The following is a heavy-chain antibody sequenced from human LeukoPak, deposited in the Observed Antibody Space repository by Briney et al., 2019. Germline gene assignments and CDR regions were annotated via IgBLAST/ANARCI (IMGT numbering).Heavy chain of an antibody. V-gene: IGHV1-69*04. CDR2: IIPILGIA. D-gene: IGHD1-26*01. J-gene: IGHJ5*02. CDR1: GGTFSSYA. CDR3: ARVGRSPRIDP. Sequence: GASVKVSCKASGGTFSSYAISWVRQAPGQGLEWMGRIIPILGIANYAQKFQGRVTITADKSTSTAYMELSSLRSEDTAVYYCARVGRSPRIDPWGQGTLVTVSS.